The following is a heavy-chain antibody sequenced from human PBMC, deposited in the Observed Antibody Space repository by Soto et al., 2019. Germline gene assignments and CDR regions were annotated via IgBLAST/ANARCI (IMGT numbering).Heavy chain of an antibody. CDR3: ARDVVVHLPYYHDGMDV. Sequence: QVQLVESGGGVVQPGRSLRLSCAASGFTFSSYAMHWVRQAPGKGLEWVAVISYDGSNKYYADSVKGRFTISRDNSKNTLYLQMTSLRAEDTAVYYCARDVVVHLPYYHDGMDVWGQGTTVTVSS. V-gene: IGHV3-30-3*01. CDR1: GFTFSSYA. CDR2: ISYDGSNK. D-gene: IGHD2-15*01. J-gene: IGHJ6*02.